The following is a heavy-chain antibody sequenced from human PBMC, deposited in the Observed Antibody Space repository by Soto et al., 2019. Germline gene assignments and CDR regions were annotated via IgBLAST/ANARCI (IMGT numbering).Heavy chain of an antibody. Sequence: GVSLRLSCAASGFTFSSYAMSWVRQAPGKGLEWVSAISGSGGSTYYADSVKGRFTISRDNSKNTLYLQMNSLRAEDTAVYYCWGPSPVVVLFYCGQGTLVPVSS. J-gene: IGHJ4*02. CDR3: WGPSPVVVLFY. CDR2: ISGSGGST. V-gene: IGHV3-23*01. CDR1: GFTFSSYA. D-gene: IGHD3-22*01.